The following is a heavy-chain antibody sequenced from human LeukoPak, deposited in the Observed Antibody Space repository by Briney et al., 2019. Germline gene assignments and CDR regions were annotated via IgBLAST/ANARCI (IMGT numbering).Heavy chain of an antibody. CDR3: TRDASGDTNSGPRMDV. D-gene: IGHD1-26*01. CDR2: IKPDGSEK. Sequence: GGPLRLSCAASAFTFRTYWMSWVRQAPGKGLEWVAMIKPDGSEKYYVDSVKGLFTISRDNAKNSLYLQMSSLRAEDTAVYYCTRDASGDTNSGPRMDVWGQGTADTVSS. V-gene: IGHV3-7*05. CDR1: AFTFRTYW. J-gene: IGHJ6*02.